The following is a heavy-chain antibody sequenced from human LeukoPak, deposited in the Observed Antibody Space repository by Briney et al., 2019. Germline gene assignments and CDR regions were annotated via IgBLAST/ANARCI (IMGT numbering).Heavy chain of an antibody. CDR2: ITPDGRTT. D-gene: IGHD1-7*01. Sequence: GGSLRLSCAASGFTFSSSWVHWVPQAPGKGLVWVSRITPDGRTTNYADSVKGRFTISRDNAKSTLYLQMNSLSVEDTAVYYGTRAGNYRFDYWGPGTLVTVSS. CDR3: TRAGNYRFDY. J-gene: IGHJ4*02. CDR1: GFTFSSSW. V-gene: IGHV3-74*01.